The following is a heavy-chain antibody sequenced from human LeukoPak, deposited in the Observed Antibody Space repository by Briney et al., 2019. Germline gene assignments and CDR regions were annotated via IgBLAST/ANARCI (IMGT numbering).Heavy chain of an antibody. D-gene: IGHD1-7*01. J-gene: IGHJ4*02. Sequence: GGSLRLSCAASGFTFSGYSMNWVRQAPGKGLEWVSSISSSSSYIYYADSVKGRFTISRDNAKNSLYLQMNSLRAEDTAVYYCARDLKDRITGTTFDYWGQGTLVTVSS. V-gene: IGHV3-21*01. CDR2: ISSSSSYI. CDR3: ARDLKDRITGTTFDY. CDR1: GFTFSGYS.